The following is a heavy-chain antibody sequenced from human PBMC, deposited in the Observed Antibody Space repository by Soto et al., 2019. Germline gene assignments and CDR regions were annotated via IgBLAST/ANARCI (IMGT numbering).Heavy chain of an antibody. CDR2: ISYDGGDK. J-gene: IGHJ6*02. V-gene: IGHV3-30*18. D-gene: IGHD2-2*01. CDR3: AKASGYCSSSTCSRLIYYYYGMDV. CDR1: GFSFSGYG. Sequence: GGSLRLSCAASGFSFSGYGMYWVRQAPGKGLEWVAVISYDGGDKYYADSVKGRFTISRDNSKNTLYLQMNSLRAEDTAVYYCAKASGYCSSSTCSRLIYYYYGMDVWGQGTTVTVSS.